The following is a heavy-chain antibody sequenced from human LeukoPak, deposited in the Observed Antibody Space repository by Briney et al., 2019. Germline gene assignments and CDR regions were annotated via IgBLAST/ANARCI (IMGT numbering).Heavy chain of an antibody. Sequence: SETLSLTCTVTGGSISSGDYYWSWIRQPPGKGLEWIGYIYYSGSTYYNPSLKSRVTISVDTSKNQFSLKLSSVTAADTAVYYCAREHMIAVDRRFFPDAFDIWGQGTMVTVSS. CDR2: IYYSGST. J-gene: IGHJ3*02. CDR3: AREHMIAVDRRFFPDAFDI. D-gene: IGHD3-22*01. V-gene: IGHV4-30-4*01. CDR1: GGSISSGDYY.